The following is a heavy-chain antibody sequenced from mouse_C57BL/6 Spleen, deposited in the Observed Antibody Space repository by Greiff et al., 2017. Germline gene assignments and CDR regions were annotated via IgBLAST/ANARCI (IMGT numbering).Heavy chain of an antibody. CDR3: AREGGPDGDFDY. CDR2: INPYNGGT. D-gene: IGHD3-3*01. Sequence: VQLQQSGPVLVKPGASVKMSCKASGYTFTDYYMNWVKQSHGKSLEWIGVINPYNGGTSYNQKFKGKATLTVDKSSSTAYMELNSLTSEDSAVYYCAREGGPDGDFDYWGQGTTLTVSS. V-gene: IGHV1-19*01. J-gene: IGHJ2*01. CDR1: GYTFTDYY.